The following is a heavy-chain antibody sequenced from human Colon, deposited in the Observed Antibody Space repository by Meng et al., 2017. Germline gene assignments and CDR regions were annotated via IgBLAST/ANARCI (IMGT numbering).Heavy chain of an antibody. CDR2: IYRSGST. Sequence: QGHTQGSVPGLLMPSGTLSFTCVVSCGSPISSKWWTWVRQAPGKGLEWIGEIYRSGSTNYTPSLKSRVTISIDSSKNEFSLKLTSVTAADTALYYCARRVQYSSGYYYFDFWGQGTLVTVPS. D-gene: IGHD3-22*01. J-gene: IGHJ4*02. V-gene: IGHV4-4*02. CDR1: CGSPISSKW. CDR3: ARRVQYSSGYYYFDF.